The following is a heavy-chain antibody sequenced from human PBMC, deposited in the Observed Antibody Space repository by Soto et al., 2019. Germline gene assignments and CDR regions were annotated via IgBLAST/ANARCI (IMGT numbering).Heavy chain of an antibody. J-gene: IGHJ4*02. CDR2: ISSSSSYI. CDR1: GFTFITYS. Sequence: PGGSLRLSCAASGFTFITYSMNWVRQATGKGLEWVSSISSSSSYIYYADSVKGRFTISRDNTKNSLYLQMNSLRAEDTAVYYCARGAGGDYPYYFDYWGQGALVTVSS. CDR3: ARGAGGDYPYYFDY. V-gene: IGHV3-21*01. D-gene: IGHD4-17*01.